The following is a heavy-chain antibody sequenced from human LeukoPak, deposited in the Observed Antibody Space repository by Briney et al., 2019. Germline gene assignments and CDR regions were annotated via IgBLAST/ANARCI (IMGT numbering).Heavy chain of an antibody. CDR1: GFTLSTYW. CDR3: ASWGAGGNS. J-gene: IGHJ4*02. D-gene: IGHD3-16*01. V-gene: IGHV3-7*01. Sequence: GGSLRLSCEASGFTLSTYWMNWVRQVPGKGLDWVANINPDGSGKRYVDSVKGRFTIARDNANNSLSLQMNSLRAEDTAVYYCASWGAGGNSWGQGTLVTVSS. CDR2: INPDGSGK.